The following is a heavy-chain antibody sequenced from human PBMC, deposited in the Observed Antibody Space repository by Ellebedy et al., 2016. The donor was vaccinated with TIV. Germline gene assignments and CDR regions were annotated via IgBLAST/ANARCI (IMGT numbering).Heavy chain of an antibody. J-gene: IGHJ3*02. CDR2: ISSSGSTI. CDR3: ARDPLQSDSSGYYWGTNDAFDI. V-gene: IGHV3-48*03. Sequence: PGGSLRLSCAASGFTFSSYEMNWVRQAPGKGLEWVSYISSSGSTIYYADSVKGRFTISRDNAKNSLYLQMNSLRDEDTAVYYCARDPLQSDSSGYYWGTNDAFDIWGQGTMVTVSS. D-gene: IGHD3-22*01. CDR1: GFTFSSYE.